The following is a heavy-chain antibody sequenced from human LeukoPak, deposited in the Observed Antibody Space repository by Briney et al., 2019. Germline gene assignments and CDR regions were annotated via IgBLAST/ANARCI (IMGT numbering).Heavy chain of an antibody. V-gene: IGHV1-2*02. Sequence: KCACNASGYTCTGYYMHWVRQAPGQGLEWMGWINPNSGGTNYAQKFQGRVTMTRDTSISTAYMELSRLRSDDTAVYYCARDKDCSSTSCYYYMDVWGKGTTVTVSS. CDR2: INPNSGGT. J-gene: IGHJ6*03. CDR3: ARDKDCSSTSCYYYMDV. D-gene: IGHD2-2*01. CDR1: GYTCTGYY.